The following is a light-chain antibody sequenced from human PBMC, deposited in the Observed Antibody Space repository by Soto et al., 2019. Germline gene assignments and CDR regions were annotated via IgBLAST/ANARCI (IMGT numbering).Light chain of an antibody. V-gene: IGLV2-14*01. CDR3: SSYTSSSTSVV. J-gene: IGLJ2*01. CDR1: SSDVGGYNY. CDR2: DVS. Sequence: QSVLTRRASVSGSPGQSITISCTGTSSDVGGYNYVSWYQQHPGKAPKLMIYDVSNRPAGVSNRFSGSKSGNTASLTISGLQAEDEADYYCSSYTSSSTSVVFGGGTKLTVL.